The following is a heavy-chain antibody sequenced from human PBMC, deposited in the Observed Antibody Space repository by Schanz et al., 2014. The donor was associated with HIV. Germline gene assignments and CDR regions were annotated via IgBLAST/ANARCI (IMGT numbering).Heavy chain of an antibody. J-gene: IGHJ6*02. CDR2: IISDGSGT. V-gene: IGHV3-74*02. CDR3: ARGMDV. CDR1: GFAVSSNF. Sequence: EVQLVESGGGLIQRGGSLRLSCAASGFAVSSNFLNWVRQAPGKGLVWVSRIISDGSGTSSADSVKGRFITSRDNAKNSLYLQMNSLTVEDTAVYYCARGMDVWGQGTTVVVSS.